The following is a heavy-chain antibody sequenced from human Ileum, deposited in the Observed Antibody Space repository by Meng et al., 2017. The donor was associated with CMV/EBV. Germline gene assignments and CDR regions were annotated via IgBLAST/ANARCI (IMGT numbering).Heavy chain of an antibody. CDR1: GASISRSTYY. J-gene: IGHJ4*02. V-gene: IGHV4-39*07. Sequence: LQLQVSAPVLVTPSEPRSLPYTVSGASISRSTYYWGWIRQPPGKGLEWIGSIYYSGGTYYNPSLKSRVTISVDTSKNQFSLKLNSVTAADTAVYYCASGDSLRAVDFWGQGTLVTVSS. CDR3: ASGDSLRAVDF. D-gene: IGHD2-21*02. CDR2: IYYSGGT.